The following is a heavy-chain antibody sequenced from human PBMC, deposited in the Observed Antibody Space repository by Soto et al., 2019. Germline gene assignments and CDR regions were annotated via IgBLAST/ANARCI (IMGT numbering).Heavy chain of an antibody. Sequence: EVQVVESGGGLVQPGGSLRLSCAASGFTFSSCWMTWVRQAPGKGLEWVANIKQDGSEIYYVDSVKGRFTISRDNAKNSLYLQMNSLRAEDTAVYYCARDMKYYDGSGCNGMDVWGQGTTVTVSS. CDR3: ARDMKYYDGSGCNGMDV. D-gene: IGHD3-22*01. J-gene: IGHJ6*02. V-gene: IGHV3-7*01. CDR1: GFTFSSCW. CDR2: IKQDGSEI.